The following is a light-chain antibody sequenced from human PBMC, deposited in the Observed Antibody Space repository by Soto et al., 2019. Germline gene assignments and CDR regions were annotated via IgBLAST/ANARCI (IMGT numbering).Light chain of an antibody. CDR3: QHYDGYSALT. CDR1: QSISSW. CDR2: GAS. Sequence: DIQMTQSPSTLSASVGDRVIITCRASQSISSWLAWYQQKPGKAPKLLIYGASSLDSGVPSRFSGSRSGPEFTLTISSLQPDDFATYYCQHYDGYSALTFGGGTKVEIK. V-gene: IGKV1-5*03. J-gene: IGKJ4*01.